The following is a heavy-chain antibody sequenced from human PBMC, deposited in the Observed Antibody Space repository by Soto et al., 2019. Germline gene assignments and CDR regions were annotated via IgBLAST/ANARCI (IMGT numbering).Heavy chain of an antibody. Sequence: GGSLRLSCAASGFTFSSNWMSWVRQAPGKGLEWVANIKQDGREKYYVDSVKGRFTISRDNAKNSLCLQMNSLRAEDTAVYYCATDIVVVVAATDTDYWXQGTLVTVSS. V-gene: IGHV3-7*05. D-gene: IGHD2-15*01. J-gene: IGHJ4*02. CDR1: GFTFSSNW. CDR2: IKQDGREK. CDR3: ATDIVVVVAATDTDY.